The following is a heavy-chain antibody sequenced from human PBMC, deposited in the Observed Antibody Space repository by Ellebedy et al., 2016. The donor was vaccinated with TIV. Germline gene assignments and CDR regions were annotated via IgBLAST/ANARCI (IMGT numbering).Heavy chain of an antibody. D-gene: IGHD6-13*01. CDR3: ARKKDSSGWFD. V-gene: IGHV4-31*03. CDR2: IYYSGST. CDR1: GGSISSGGYY. J-gene: IGHJ4*02. Sequence: SETLSLXXTVSGGSISSGGYYWSWIRQHPGKGLEWIGYIYYSGSTYYNPSLKSRVTISVDRSKNQFSLKESSVTAADTAVYYCARKKDSSGWFDWGQGTLVTVSS.